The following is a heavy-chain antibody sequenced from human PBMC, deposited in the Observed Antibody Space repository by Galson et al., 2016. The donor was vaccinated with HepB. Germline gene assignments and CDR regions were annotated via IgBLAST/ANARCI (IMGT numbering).Heavy chain of an antibody. CDR2: IIPLTGIP. CDR3: ARAEMSGQNYIYGGDV. D-gene: IGHD5-24*01. CDR1: GGTFITHG. J-gene: IGHJ6*02. Sequence: SVKVSCKASGGTFITHGISWVRQAPGQGLEWMGAIIPLTGIPNYAQKFQGRLTITADTSTTTAHMELSSLRSEDTAVYYCARAEMSGQNYIYGGDVGGQGNTLPVSS. V-gene: IGHV1-69*10.